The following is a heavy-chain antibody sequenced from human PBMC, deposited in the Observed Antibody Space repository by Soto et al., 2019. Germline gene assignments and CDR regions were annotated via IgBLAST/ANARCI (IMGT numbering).Heavy chain of an antibody. CDR1: GYTFTSSG. CDR2: INTYNGNT. D-gene: IGHD3-10*01. Sequence: ASVKVSCKASGYTFTSSGISWVRQAPGQGLEWMGWINTYNGNTNHAQKLQGRVTMTTDTSTSTAYMELRSLRSDDTAVYYCARGVGSGTYYNQYNWFDPWGQGTLVTVSS. CDR3: ARGVGSGTYYNQYNWFDP. J-gene: IGHJ5*02. V-gene: IGHV1-18*01.